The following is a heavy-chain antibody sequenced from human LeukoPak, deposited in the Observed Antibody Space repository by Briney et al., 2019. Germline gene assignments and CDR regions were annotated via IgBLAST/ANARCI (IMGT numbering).Heavy chain of an antibody. CDR1: GGTFSSYA. CDR3: ARDSLXXXGTTDWFDP. J-gene: IGHJ5*02. CDR2: IIPILGIA. V-gene: IGHV1-69*04. Sequence: GASVKVSCKASGGTFSSYAISWVRQAPGQGLEWMGRIIPILGIANYAQKFQGRVTITADKSTSTAYMELSSLRSEDTAVYYCARDSLXXXGTTDWFDPWGQGTLVTVS.